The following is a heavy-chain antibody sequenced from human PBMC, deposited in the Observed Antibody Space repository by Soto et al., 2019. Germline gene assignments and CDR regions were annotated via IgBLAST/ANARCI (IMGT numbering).Heavy chain of an antibody. CDR2: IYHSGST. D-gene: IGHD5-18*01. CDR3: ASRHVRGYSYGSHGENWFDP. Sequence: QVQLQESGPGLVKPSGTLSLTCAVSGGSISSSNWWSWVRQPPGKGLEWIGEIYHSGSTNYNPSLKSRVTISVDKSKNQFSLKLSSVTAADTAVYYCASRHVRGYSYGSHGENWFDPWGQGTLVTVSS. J-gene: IGHJ5*02. CDR1: GGSISSSNW. V-gene: IGHV4-4*02.